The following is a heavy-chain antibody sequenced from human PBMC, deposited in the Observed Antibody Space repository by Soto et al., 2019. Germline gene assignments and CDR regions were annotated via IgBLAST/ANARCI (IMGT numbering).Heavy chain of an antibody. V-gene: IGHV3-48*02. CDR2: ISRDSDDI. Sequence: EVQLVESGGGLVQPGGSLRLSCVASGFSFSAYSMNWVRQAPGKGLEWVSDISRDSDDIYYVDSVKGRFTISRDNDKNSLHLQMNRLRDEDTAIYYCARYGSGSNLRDPFDHWGQGTLVTVSS. CDR1: GFSFSAYS. J-gene: IGHJ4*02. D-gene: IGHD3-10*01. CDR3: ARYGSGSNLRDPFDH.